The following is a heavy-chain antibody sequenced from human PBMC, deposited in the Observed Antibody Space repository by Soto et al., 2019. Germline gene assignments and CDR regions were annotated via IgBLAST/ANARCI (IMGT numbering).Heavy chain of an antibody. V-gene: IGHV3-23*01. CDR3: AKPLCSGGTCFSRYFDD. D-gene: IGHD2-15*01. CDR2: ISGNDGST. Sequence: GGSLRLSCAASEFTFSSYAISWVRQAPGKRLEWVSTISGNDGSTYYADSVKGRFTISRDTSKNTLYLQMNSLKAEDTAVYYCAKPLCSGGTCFSRYFDDWSRGTLVTVSS. CDR1: EFTFSSYA. J-gene: IGHJ4*02.